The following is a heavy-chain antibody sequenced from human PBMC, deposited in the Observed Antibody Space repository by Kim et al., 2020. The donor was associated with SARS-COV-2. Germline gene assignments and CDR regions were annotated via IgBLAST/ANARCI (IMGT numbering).Heavy chain of an antibody. CDR3: ARVIWGTYRYTDY. V-gene: IGHV7-4-1*02. CDR1: GYTFTNNA. J-gene: IGHJ4*02. D-gene: IGHD3-16*02. Sequence: ASVKVSCKASGYTFTNNAISWVRQAPGQGLEWMGWINTDTGNPTYAQAFTRRFFFSVDTSVTTAYLQISSLEAEDTALYYCARVIWGTYRYTDYWGQGTL. CDR2: INTDTGNP.